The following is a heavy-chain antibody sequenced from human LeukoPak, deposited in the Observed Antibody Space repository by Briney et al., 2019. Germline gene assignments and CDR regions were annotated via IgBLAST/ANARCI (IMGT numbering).Heavy chain of an antibody. CDR1: GFTFSSYD. D-gene: IGHD6-19*01. CDR3: ARGTYSSGWYDDAFDI. CDR2: IGTAGDT. J-gene: IGHJ3*02. V-gene: IGHV3-13*01. Sequence: PGGSLRLSCAVSGFTFSSYDMHWVRQATGKGLEWVSAIGTAGDTYYPGSVKGRFTISRENAKNSLYLQMNSLRAGDTAVYYCARGTYSSGWYDDAFDIWGQGTMVTVSS.